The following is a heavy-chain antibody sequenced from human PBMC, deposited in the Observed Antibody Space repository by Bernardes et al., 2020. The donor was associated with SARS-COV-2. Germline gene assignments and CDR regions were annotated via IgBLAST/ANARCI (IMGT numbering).Heavy chain of an antibody. D-gene: IGHD1-26*01. CDR1: GGSTSSHF. Sequence: DTLSLTCTVSGGSTSSHFWSWIRQSPEKGLEWIANMHNTDGTYYNPSLKSRVSMSVDTSTNQFSLKLSSVTAADTAVYYCVRDILRVGATYYFDYWGQGTLVTVSS. J-gene: IGHJ4*02. CDR2: MHNTDGT. V-gene: IGHV4-59*11. CDR3: VRDILRVGATYYFDY.